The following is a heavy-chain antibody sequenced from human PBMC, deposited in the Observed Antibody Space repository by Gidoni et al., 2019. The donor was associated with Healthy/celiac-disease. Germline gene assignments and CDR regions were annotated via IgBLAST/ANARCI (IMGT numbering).Heavy chain of an antibody. CDR2: ISGSGGST. D-gene: IGHD3-3*01. V-gene: IGHV3-23*01. CDR1: GFTFSSYA. CDR3: AKVPHGAGRFLEWQAPSGMDV. J-gene: IGHJ6*02. Sequence: EVQLLESGGGLVQPGGSLRLSCAASGFTFSSYAMSWVRQAPGKGLEWVSAISGSGGSTYYADSVKGRFTISRDNSKNTLYLQMNSLRAEDTAVYYCAKVPHGAGRFLEWQAPSGMDVWGQGTTVTVSS.